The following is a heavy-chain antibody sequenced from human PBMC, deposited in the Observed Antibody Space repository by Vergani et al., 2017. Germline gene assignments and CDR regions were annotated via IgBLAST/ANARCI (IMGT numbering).Heavy chain of an antibody. J-gene: IGHJ4*02. V-gene: IGHV4-34*01. D-gene: IGHD3-16*02. Sequence: QVQLQEWGAGLLKTSETLSLTCGVSGGPFSDYYWSWIRQAPGMGLEWIGEVNHGGSTNYNPSLKSRVSISVDTSKNQFSLQLTSVTAADSALYFCASIARAPTRRNPPPDYWGQGILVTVSS. CDR2: VNHGGST. CDR1: GGPFSDYY. CDR3: ASIARAPTRRNPPPDY.